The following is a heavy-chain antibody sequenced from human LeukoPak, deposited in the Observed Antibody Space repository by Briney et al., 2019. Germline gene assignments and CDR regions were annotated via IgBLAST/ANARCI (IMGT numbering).Heavy chain of an antibody. CDR3: ARPITMVRGVIIHPRYYYYGMDV. CDR1: GYTFTSYY. J-gene: IGHJ6*02. D-gene: IGHD3-10*01. V-gene: IGHV1-46*01. CDR2: INPSDGST. Sequence: GASVKVSCKASGYTFTSYYMHWVRQAPGQGLEWMGIINPSDGSTSYAQKFQDRVTMTRDTSTSTVYMYLSSLRSEDTAVYYCARPITMVRGVIIHPRYYYYGMDVWGQGTTVTVSS.